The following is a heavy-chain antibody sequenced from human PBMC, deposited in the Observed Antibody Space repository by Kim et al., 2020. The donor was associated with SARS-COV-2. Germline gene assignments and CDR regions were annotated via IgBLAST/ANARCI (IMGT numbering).Heavy chain of an antibody. CDR1: GYTFTSYY. Sequence: ASVKVSCKASGYTFTSYYMHWVRQAPGQGLEWMGIINPSGGSTSYAQKFQGRVTMTRDTSTSTVYMELSSLRSEDTAVYYCARDPIYDIEVDAFDIWGQGTMVTVSS. CDR3: ARDPIYDIEVDAFDI. V-gene: IGHV1-46*01. D-gene: IGHD3-9*01. CDR2: INPSGGST. J-gene: IGHJ3*02.